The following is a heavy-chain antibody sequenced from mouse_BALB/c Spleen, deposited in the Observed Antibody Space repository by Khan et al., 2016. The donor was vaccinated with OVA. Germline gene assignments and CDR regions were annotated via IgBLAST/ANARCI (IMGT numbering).Heavy chain of an antibody. CDR2: IYPGSGST. V-gene: IGHV1-77*01. Sequence: VQLQESGPELVKPGASVKMSCKASGYTFTDYVINWVKQRTGQGLEWIGEIYPGSGSTYYNEKFEGKATLPADKSSNTAYMQLSSLTSEDSAVYFCAKNYASGFAYWGQGTLVTVSA. J-gene: IGHJ3*01. D-gene: IGHD6-1*01. CDR3: AKNYASGFAY. CDR1: GYTFTDYV.